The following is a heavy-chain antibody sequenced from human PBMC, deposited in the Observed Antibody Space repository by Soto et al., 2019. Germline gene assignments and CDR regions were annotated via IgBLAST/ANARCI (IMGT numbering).Heavy chain of an antibody. J-gene: IGHJ4*02. CDR3: ARHSNEYRKSLDY. CDR1: GGSISSYY. Sequence: PSETLSLTCTVSGGSISSYYWSWIRQPPGKGLEWIGYIYYSGSTNYNPSLKSRVTVSVDTSKNQFSLKLSSVTAADTAVYYCARHSNEYRKSLDYWGQGTLVTVSS. CDR2: IYYSGST. V-gene: IGHV4-59*01. D-gene: IGHD6-13*01.